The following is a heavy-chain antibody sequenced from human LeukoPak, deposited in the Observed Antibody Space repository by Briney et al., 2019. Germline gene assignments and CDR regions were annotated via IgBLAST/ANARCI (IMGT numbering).Heavy chain of an antibody. D-gene: IGHD5-24*01. CDR2: INSDGSST. J-gene: IGHJ3*02. Sequence: GGSLRLPCAASGFTFSSYWMHWVRHAPGKGLVWVSRINSDGSSTSYADSVKGRFTISRDNAKNTLYLQMNSLRAEDTAVYYCARGRRDGYNLLDAFDIWGQGTVVTVSS. CDR3: ARGRRDGYNLLDAFDI. CDR1: GFTFSSYW. V-gene: IGHV3-74*01.